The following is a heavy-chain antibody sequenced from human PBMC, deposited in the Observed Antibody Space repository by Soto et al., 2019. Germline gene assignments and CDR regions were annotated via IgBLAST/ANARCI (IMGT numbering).Heavy chain of an antibody. CDR3: ARIYCTTTTCDSWFDP. J-gene: IGHJ5*02. V-gene: IGHV5-10-1*01. D-gene: IGHD2-2*01. Sequence: GASLKISCKGSAYSFTSYWIGWVRQMPGKGLEWRGRVAPGDTYATYSPACQGHVPISADKATSTAYLQWSSLKASATAMYLCARIYCTTTTCDSWFDPWGQGTLVTVSS. CDR2: VAPGDTYA. CDR1: AYSFTSYW.